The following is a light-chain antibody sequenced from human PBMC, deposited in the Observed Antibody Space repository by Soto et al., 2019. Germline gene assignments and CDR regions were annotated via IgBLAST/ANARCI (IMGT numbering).Light chain of an antibody. V-gene: IGKV1-5*01. CDR2: DAS. Sequence: DIQMTQSPSTLSASVGDRVTITCRASQTISNWLAWYQQRPGTAPTALIYDASNLESGVPSRFSGGGSGTQFTLTVSSLQPGEYANYYCQHYNGYPWTFGGGTKVELK. CDR3: QHYNGYPWT. CDR1: QTISNW. J-gene: IGKJ1*01.